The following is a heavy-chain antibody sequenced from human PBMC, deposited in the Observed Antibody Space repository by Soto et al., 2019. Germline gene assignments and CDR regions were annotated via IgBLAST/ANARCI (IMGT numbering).Heavy chain of an antibody. CDR1: GGTFSSYA. V-gene: IGHV1-69*13. CDR3: ARDPRKIGKTYGDYYHAGIAFDI. J-gene: IGHJ3*02. D-gene: IGHD4-17*01. CDR2: IIPIFGTA. Sequence: VKVSCKASGGTFSSYAISWVRQAPGQGLEWMGGIIPIFGTANYAQKFQGRVTITADESTSTAYMELSSLRSEDTAVYYCARDPRKIGKTYGDYYHAGIAFDIWGQGTMVTVSS.